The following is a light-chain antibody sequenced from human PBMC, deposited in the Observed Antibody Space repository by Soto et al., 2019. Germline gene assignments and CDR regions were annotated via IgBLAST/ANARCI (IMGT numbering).Light chain of an antibody. CDR1: QSLVYSDGNTY. CDR2: KVS. J-gene: IGKJ5*01. Sequence: DVVMTQSPLSLPVPLGQPASISCRSSQSLVYSDGNTYLNWFQQRPGQSPRRLIYKVSNRDSGVPDRFSGSGSGTDFTLKISRVEAEDVGVYYGMQCTQWPPTFGKGTRLEIK. V-gene: IGKV2-30*01. CDR3: MQCTQWPPT.